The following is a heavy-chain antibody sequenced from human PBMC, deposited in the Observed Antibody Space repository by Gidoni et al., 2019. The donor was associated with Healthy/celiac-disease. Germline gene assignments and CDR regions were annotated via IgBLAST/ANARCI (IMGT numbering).Heavy chain of an antibody. D-gene: IGHD6-13*01. CDR1: GGSFSGYY. V-gene: IGHV4-34*01. J-gene: IGHJ4*02. CDR3: ARYLGYSSSWYGQ. CDR2: INHSGST. Sequence: QVQLQQWGAGMLKPSESMSLTCAVNGGSFSGYYWSWIRQPPGKGLEWIGEINHSGSTNYNPSLKSRVTISVDTSKNQFSLKLSSVTAADTAVYYCARYLGYSSSWYGQWGQGTLVTVSS.